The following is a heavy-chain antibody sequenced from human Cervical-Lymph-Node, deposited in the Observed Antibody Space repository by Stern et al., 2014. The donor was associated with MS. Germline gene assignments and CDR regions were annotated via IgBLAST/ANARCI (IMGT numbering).Heavy chain of an antibody. CDR3: ARQPPSIGTALDY. J-gene: IGHJ4*02. CDR2: IFFSGST. V-gene: IGHV4-39*01. Sequence: QLQLQESGPGLVKPSETLSLTCTVAGDSLSISSSYWGWVRQPPGKGLEWIGNIFFSGSTYYNPSLKSRVTISVDTAKNQFSLQLTSVTAADTAVYYCARQPPSIGTALDYWGQGTLVTVSS. D-gene: IGHD6-13*01. CDR1: GDSLSISSSY.